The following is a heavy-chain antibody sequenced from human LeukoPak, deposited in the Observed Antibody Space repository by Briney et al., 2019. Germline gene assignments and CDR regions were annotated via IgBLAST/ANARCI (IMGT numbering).Heavy chain of an antibody. J-gene: IGHJ4*02. CDR1: GFTFSSSA. Sequence: GGSLRLSCAASGFTFSSSAMNWVRQVPGKGLEWVSASGTAGDTYYADSVKGRFTISRDDSKNTLYLQMTSLRAEDTAVYYCAKKTPGTYPFDYWGQGTLVTVSS. CDR3: AKKTPGTYPFDY. D-gene: IGHD6-13*01. CDR2: SGTAGDT. V-gene: IGHV3-23*01.